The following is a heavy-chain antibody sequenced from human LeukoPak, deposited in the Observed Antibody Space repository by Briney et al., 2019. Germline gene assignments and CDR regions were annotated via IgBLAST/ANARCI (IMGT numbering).Heavy chain of an antibody. CDR3: ARDLKRITIFGVVPGGY. J-gene: IGHJ4*02. Sequence: ASVKVSCKASGGTFSSYAISWVRQAPGQGLEWMGWINPNSGGTNYAQKFQGRVTMTRDTSISTAYMELSRLRSDDTAVYYCARDLKRITIFGVVPGGYWGQGTLVTVSS. D-gene: IGHD3-3*01. V-gene: IGHV1-2*02. CDR2: INPNSGGT. CDR1: GGTFSSYA.